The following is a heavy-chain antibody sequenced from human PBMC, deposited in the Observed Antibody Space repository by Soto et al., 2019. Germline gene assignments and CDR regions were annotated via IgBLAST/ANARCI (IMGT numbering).Heavy chain of an antibody. CDR1: GFTFDDYA. J-gene: IGHJ4*02. Sequence: GGSLRLSCAASGFTFDDYAMHWVRQAPGKGLEWVSGISWNSGSIGYADSVKGRFTISRDNAKNSLYLQMNSLRAEDTALYYCAKSVFGYYPFAYWGQGTLVTVAS. CDR3: AKSVFGYYPFAY. V-gene: IGHV3-9*01. D-gene: IGHD3-22*01. CDR2: ISWNSGSI.